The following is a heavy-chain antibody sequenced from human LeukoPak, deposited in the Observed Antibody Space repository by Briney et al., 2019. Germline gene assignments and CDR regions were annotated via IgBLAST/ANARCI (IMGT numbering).Heavy chain of an antibody. Sequence: ASVKVSCKASGYTFTSYGVTWVRQAPGQGLEWLGWINADNGNTNSAQNLLGRVTMTTDTSTNMAYMDLRSLRSDDTAVYFCARAPRACRSTNCSLDYWGQGTLVTVSS. CDR3: ARAPRACRSTNCSLDY. V-gene: IGHV1-18*01. J-gene: IGHJ4*02. CDR2: INADNGNT. CDR1: GYTFTSYG. D-gene: IGHD2-2*01.